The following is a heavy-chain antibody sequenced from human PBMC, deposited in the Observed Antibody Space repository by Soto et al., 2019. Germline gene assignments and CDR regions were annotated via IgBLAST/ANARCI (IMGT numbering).Heavy chain of an antibody. J-gene: IGHJ2*01. D-gene: IGHD4-17*01. CDR3: ARTGSTVLLYWYFEL. CDR2: MNPDSGTA. CDR1: KYTFTSYN. Sequence: QMQLVQSGAEVKKPGASVKVSCKASKYTFTSYNINWIRQAPGQGLEWMGWMNPDSGTADYAQEFQDRLTLTRNTSISTAYMELSSLGSEDTAVYYCARTGSTVLLYWYFELWGRGTPVTVSS. V-gene: IGHV1-8*01.